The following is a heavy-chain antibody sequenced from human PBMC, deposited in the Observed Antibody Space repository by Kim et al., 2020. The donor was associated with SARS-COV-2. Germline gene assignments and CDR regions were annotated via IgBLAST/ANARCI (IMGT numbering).Heavy chain of an antibody. Sequence: GGSLRLSCAASGFTFSTYAMSWVRQAPGKGLEWVSAISGSGGSTFYADSVKGRFTISRDNSQNTLYLQLNSLRAEDTAIYYCAGGYSSGWFTSWDFQHWGQGTLVTVSS. D-gene: IGHD6-19*01. CDR2: ISGSGGST. CDR1: GFTFSTYA. CDR3: AGGYSSGWFTSWDFQH. V-gene: IGHV3-23*01. J-gene: IGHJ1*01.